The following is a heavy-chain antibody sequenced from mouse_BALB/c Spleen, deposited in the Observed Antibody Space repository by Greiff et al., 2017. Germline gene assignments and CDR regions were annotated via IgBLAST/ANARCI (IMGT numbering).Heavy chain of an antibody. CDR2: ISSGGST. Sequence: EVQVVESGGGLVKPGGSLKLSCAASGFTFSSYAMSWVRQTPEKRLEWVASISSGGSTYYPDSVKGRFTISRDNARNILYLQMSSLRSEDTAMYYCAREGYGNYAWFAYWGQGTLVTVS. CDR3: AREGYGNYAWFAY. J-gene: IGHJ3*01. D-gene: IGHD2-1*01. CDR1: GFTFSSYA. V-gene: IGHV5-6-5*01.